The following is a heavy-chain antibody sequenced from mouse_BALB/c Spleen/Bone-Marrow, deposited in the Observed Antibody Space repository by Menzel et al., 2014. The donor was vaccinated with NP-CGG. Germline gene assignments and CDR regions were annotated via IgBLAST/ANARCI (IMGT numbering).Heavy chain of an antibody. CDR2: ISSGGSYT. J-gene: IGHJ2*01. Sequence: EVKLVESGGGLVKPGGSLKLSCAASGFTFSSYTMSWVRQTPEKRLEWVASISSGGSYTYYPDSVKGRFTISRDNAKNTLYLQMSSLNSEDTAVYYCTREEDYDSLIDYWGQGTALTVSS. D-gene: IGHD2-4*01. CDR1: GFTFSSYT. CDR3: TREEDYDSLIDY. V-gene: IGHV5-6-4*01.